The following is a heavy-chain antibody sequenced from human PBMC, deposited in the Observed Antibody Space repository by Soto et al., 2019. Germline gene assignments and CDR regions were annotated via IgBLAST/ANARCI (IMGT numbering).Heavy chain of an antibody. J-gene: IGHJ4*02. Sequence: EVQLVESGGGLVQPGGSLRLSCAASGFTFSSYSMNWVRQAPGKGLEWVSYISSSGSTIYYADYVRARFNISRDNAKNSLYLQMNSLRDEDTAVYYCASAGYRSVDYWGQGTLVTVSS. CDR3: ASAGYRSVDY. CDR2: ISSSGSTI. CDR1: GFTFSSYS. D-gene: IGHD3-3*01. V-gene: IGHV3-48*02.